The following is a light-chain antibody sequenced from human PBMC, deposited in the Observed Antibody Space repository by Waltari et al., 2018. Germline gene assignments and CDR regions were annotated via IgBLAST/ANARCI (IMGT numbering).Light chain of an antibody. V-gene: IGLV1-44*01. CDR1: SSNIGSNS. CDR2: INN. J-gene: IGLJ3*02. CDR3: AVWDDSLNGWV. Sequence: QSVVTQPPSASGTPGQRVTISCSGSSSNIGSNSVNWYQQLPGTAPNLLYFINNKRPSGVPDRISGSKSGTSASLAISGLQSEDEANYYCAVWDDSLNGWVFGGGTKLTVL.